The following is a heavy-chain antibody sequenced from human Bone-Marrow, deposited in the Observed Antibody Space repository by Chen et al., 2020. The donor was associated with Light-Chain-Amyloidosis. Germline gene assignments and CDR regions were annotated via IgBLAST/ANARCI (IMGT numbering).Heavy chain of an antibody. J-gene: IGHJ5*01. Sequence: EVQLVESGGGSVQPGGSLRLSCAASGFTFSDSWMHWVRQAPGKGLVWVSHIHGDASGVSYADSVKGRFTISRDNARNTLYLQMNSLRAEDTAVYFCVRDLNEPFTGLYKGWFDSWGRGTQVTVSS. CDR3: VRDLNEPFTGLYKGWFDS. CDR2: IHGDASGV. V-gene: IGHV3-74*01. D-gene: IGHD1-1*01. CDR1: GFTFSDSW.